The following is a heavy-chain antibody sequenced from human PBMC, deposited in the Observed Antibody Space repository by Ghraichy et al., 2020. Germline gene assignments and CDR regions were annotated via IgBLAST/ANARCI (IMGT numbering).Heavy chain of an antibody. Sequence: SETLSLTCAISGDSVSTNSAAWNWIRQSPSRGLEWLGRTYYRSKFYNDYAESVKSRIINNPDTSKNQFSLQLNSVTPEDTAVYYCARVGLNYDFFDPWGQGTLVTVSS. V-gene: IGHV6-1*01. D-gene: IGHD3-22*01. CDR1: GDSVSTNSAA. J-gene: IGHJ5*02. CDR3: ARVGLNYDFFDP. CDR2: TYYRSKFYN.